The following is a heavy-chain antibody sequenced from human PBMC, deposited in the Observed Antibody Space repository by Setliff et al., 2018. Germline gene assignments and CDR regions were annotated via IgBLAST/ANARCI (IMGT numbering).Heavy chain of an antibody. J-gene: IGHJ3*02. CDR1: GYTFTSYG. V-gene: IGHV1-18*01. CDR3: VRDRAAIVVGPPTAAFDI. Sequence: ASVKVSCKASGYTFTSYGINWVRQAPGQGFEWMGWISGYNGYTVYAQKLQGRVTLTTDTSTGTAYMEVRSLRSDDTAQYYCVRDRAAIVVGPPTAAFDIWGQGTMVTVSS. D-gene: IGHD2-2*01. CDR2: ISGYNGYT.